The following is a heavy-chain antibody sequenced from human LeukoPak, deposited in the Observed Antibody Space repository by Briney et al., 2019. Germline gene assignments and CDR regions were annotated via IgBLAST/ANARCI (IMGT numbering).Heavy chain of an antibody. J-gene: IGHJ3*02. Sequence: GGSLRLSCAASGFTFSSYWMHWVRQAPGKGLVWVSRINSDGSSTSYADSVKGRFTISRDNAKNTLYLKMNSLRAEDTAVYYCAREIVEVAPEAAFDIWGQRTMVTVSS. V-gene: IGHV3-74*01. CDR1: GFTFSSYW. CDR3: AREIVEVAPEAAFDI. D-gene: IGHD5-24*01. CDR2: INSDGSST.